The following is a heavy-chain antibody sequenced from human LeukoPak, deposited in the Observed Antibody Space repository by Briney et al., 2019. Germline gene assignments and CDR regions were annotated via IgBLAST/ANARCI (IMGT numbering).Heavy chain of an antibody. CDR1: GFTVSSNY. J-gene: IGHJ4*02. V-gene: IGHV3-9*01. CDR2: ISWNSGSI. Sequence: GGSLRLSCAASGFTVSSNYMSWVRQAPGKGLEWVSGISWNSGSIGYADSVKGRFTISRDNAKNSLYLQMNSLRAEDTALYYCATHCTSTRCYADDWGQGTLVTVSS. D-gene: IGHD2-2*01. CDR3: ATHCTSTRCYADD.